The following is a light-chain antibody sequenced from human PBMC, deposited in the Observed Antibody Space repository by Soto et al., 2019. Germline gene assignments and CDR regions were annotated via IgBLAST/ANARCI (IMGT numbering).Light chain of an antibody. CDR3: SSSTSSSTSMV. V-gene: IGLV2-14*01. CDR2: EVS. CDR1: SSDVGGYNY. Sequence: QSALTQPASVSVSPGQSITISCTGTSSDVGGYNYVSWYQQHPGKAPKLMIYEVSNRPSGVSNRFSGSKSGNTASLTISGLQAEDEADYYCSSSTSSSTSMVFGGGTKVTVL. J-gene: IGLJ2*01.